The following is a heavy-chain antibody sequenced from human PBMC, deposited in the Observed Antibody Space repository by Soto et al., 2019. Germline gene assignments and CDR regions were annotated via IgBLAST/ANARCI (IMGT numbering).Heavy chain of an antibody. CDR3: ARVLGYNSSWWRHTAFDI. V-gene: IGHV1-18*01. J-gene: IGHJ3*02. Sequence: ASVKVSCKTSGYTFTNYGISWARQAPGQGLEWMGWISAHTGNTKYAQTFQGRVTMTTDTSTSTAYMELRSLRSDDTAVYYCARVLGYNSSWWRHTAFDIWGQGTMVTVSS. D-gene: IGHD6-13*01. CDR1: GYTFTNYG. CDR2: ISAHTGNT.